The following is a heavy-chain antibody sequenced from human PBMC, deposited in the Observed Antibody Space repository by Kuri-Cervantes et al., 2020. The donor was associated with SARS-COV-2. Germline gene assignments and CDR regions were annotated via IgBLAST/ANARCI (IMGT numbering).Heavy chain of an antibody. Sequence: SETLSLTCTVSGGSISSYYWSWIRQPAGKGLEWIGRIYTSGSTNYNPSLKSRVTISVDTSKNQFSLKLSSVTAADTAVYYCARSGYSYGPETQGAFDIWGQGTMVTVSS. CDR2: IYTSGST. D-gene: IGHD5-18*01. J-gene: IGHJ3*02. CDR1: GGSISSYY. CDR3: ARSGYSYGPETQGAFDI. V-gene: IGHV4-4*07.